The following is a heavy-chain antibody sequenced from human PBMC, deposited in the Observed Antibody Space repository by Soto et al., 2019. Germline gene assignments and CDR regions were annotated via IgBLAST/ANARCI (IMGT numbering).Heavy chain of an antibody. CDR1: GGSISSSSYY. Sequence: SLTCTVSGGSISSSSYYWGWIRQPPGKGLEWIGSIYYSGSTYYNPSLKSRVTISVDTSKNQFSLKLSSVTAADTAVYYCARHDPVARHAFDIWGQGTMVTVSS. J-gene: IGHJ3*02. CDR2: IYYSGST. D-gene: IGHD6-25*01. V-gene: IGHV4-39*01. CDR3: ARHDPVARHAFDI.